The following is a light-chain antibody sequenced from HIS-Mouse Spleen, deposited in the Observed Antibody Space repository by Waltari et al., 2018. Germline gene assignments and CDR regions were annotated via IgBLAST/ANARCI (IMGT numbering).Light chain of an antibody. J-gene: IGLJ2*01. CDR1: SSDVGGYNY. CDR2: DVS. V-gene: IGLV2-14*03. Sequence: QSALTQPASVSGSPGQSITISCTGTSSDVGGYNYVSWYQQHPGKAPKLMIYDVSKRPSGGSNRCSGSKSGNTASLTISGLQAEDEADYYCSSYTSSSTQVFGGGTKLTVL. CDR3: SSYTSSSTQV.